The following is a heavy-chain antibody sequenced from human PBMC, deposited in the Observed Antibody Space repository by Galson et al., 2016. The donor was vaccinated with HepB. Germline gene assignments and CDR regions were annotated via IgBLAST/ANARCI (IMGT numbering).Heavy chain of an antibody. V-gene: IGHV1-69*13. CDR3: ARDYGYSYGDY. CDR1: GGTSSSYV. Sequence: SVKASCKASGGTSSSYVISWVRQAPGQGLEWMGGIIAIFGTANYAQKFQGRVTITADESTSTAYMELSSLRSDDTAVYYCARDYGYSYGDYWGQGTLVTVSS. D-gene: IGHD5-18*01. CDR2: IIAIFGTA. J-gene: IGHJ4*02.